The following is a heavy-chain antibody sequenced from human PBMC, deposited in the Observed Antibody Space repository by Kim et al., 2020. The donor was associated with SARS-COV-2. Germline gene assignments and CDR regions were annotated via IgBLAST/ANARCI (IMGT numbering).Heavy chain of an antibody. D-gene: IGHD6-13*01. V-gene: IGHV4-34*01. CDR1: GGSFSGYY. J-gene: IGHJ4*02. CDR3: ARQARYSSLPFDY. Sequence: SETLSLTCAVYGGSFSGYYWSWIRQPPGKGLEWIGEINHSGSTNYNPSLKSRVTISVDTSKNQFSLKLSSVTAADTAVYYCARQARYSSLPFDYWGQGTLVTVSS. CDR2: INHSGST.